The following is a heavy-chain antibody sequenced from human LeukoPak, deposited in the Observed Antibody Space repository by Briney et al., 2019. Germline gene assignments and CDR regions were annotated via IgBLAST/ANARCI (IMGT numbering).Heavy chain of an antibody. CDR1: GGSISSNSYY. CDR3: ARNRYYYGSGNYGVPNWFDP. J-gene: IGHJ5*02. D-gene: IGHD3-10*01. V-gene: IGHV4-39*01. CDR2: INYSGST. Sequence: SETLSLTCTVSGGSISSNSYYWGGIGQPPGKGLRWFGSINYSGSTYYNPSLKSRVTISVDTSKNQFSLKLNSVTAADTAVYYCARNRYYYGSGNYGVPNWFDPWGQGTLVTVSS.